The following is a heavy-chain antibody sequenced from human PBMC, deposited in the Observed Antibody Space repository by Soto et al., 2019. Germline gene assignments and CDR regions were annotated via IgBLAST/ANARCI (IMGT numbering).Heavy chain of an antibody. V-gene: IGHV4-39*01. CDR1: GGSISSSSHY. CDR3: AGREYCGSYGGIDI. CDR2: IYYSGGT. Sequence: QLQLQESGPGLVKPSETLSLTCTVSGGSISSSSHYWGWIRQPPGKGLEWIGNIYYSGGTYYNPSLKSRVTISVDTSKHQFSLRLTSVTAADTAVYYCAGREYCGSYGGIDIWGRGAMVAVSS. D-gene: IGHD1-26*01. J-gene: IGHJ3*02.